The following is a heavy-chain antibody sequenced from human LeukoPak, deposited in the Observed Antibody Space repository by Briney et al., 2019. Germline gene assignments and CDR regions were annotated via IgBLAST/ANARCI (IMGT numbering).Heavy chain of an antibody. J-gene: IGHJ4*02. CDR2: IQQDGSDK. CDR3: ASHSSSGWYYFDY. Sequence: GGSLRLSCAASGFTFSSHWMYWVRQAPGKGLEWVANIQQDGSDKYYVDSVKGRFTISRDNAKNSLYLQMNSLRDEDTAVYYCASHSSSGWYYFDYWGQGTLVTVSS. D-gene: IGHD6-19*01. V-gene: IGHV3-7*02. CDR1: GFTFSSHW.